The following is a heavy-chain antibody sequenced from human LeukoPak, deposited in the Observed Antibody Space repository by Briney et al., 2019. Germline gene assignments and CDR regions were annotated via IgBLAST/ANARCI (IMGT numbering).Heavy chain of an antibody. V-gene: IGHV3-30*02. Sequence: GGSLRLSCAASGFTFSSFGMHWVRQAPGKGLQWVAFIPYDGSNKYYTDSVKGRFRISRDNSKNTLYLEMNSLRAEDTAVYYCAKDTPLGGWGQGTLVTVSS. CDR3: AKDTPLGG. CDR1: GFTFSSFG. CDR2: IPYDGSNK. D-gene: IGHD2-15*01. J-gene: IGHJ4*02.